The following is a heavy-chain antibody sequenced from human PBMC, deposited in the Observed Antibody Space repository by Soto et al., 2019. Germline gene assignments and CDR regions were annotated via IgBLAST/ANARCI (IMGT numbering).Heavy chain of an antibody. CDR2: IYHSGST. CDR3: ARGAPVIIQH. V-gene: IGHV4-30-2*01. Sequence: PSETLSLTCAVSGGSISSGGYSWSWIRQPPGKGLEWIGYIYHSGSTYYNPSLKSRVTISVDRSKNQFSLKLSSVTAADTAVYYCARGAPVIIQHCGQGTLVTVSS. CDR1: GGSISSGGYS. J-gene: IGHJ1*01.